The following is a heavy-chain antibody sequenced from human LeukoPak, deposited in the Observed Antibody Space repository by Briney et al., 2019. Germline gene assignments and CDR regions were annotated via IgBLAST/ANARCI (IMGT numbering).Heavy chain of an antibody. CDR3: ARGGPVPDY. Sequence: PSETLSLTCTVSGDSMARYYWSFIRQPAGKGLEWIGRIHTSGTTWYNPSLKSRVTISVDTSRNQFSLKLSSVTAADTAVYYCARGGPVPDYWGQGTLVTVSS. J-gene: IGHJ4*02. CDR1: GDSMARYY. V-gene: IGHV4-4*07. D-gene: IGHD3-10*02. CDR2: IHTSGTT.